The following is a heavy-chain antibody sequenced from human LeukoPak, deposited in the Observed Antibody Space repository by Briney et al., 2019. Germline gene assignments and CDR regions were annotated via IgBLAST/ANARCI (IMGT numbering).Heavy chain of an antibody. Sequence: PSETLSLTCTVSGGSISSDYWNWIRQPPGKGLEWIGYIYTSGSTNYNPSLMSRVTISMDTSKNQFSLKLSSVTAADTAVYYCARRRGTYYFDYWGQGTLVTVSS. J-gene: IGHJ4*02. CDR3: ARRRGTYYFDY. CDR2: IYTSGST. V-gene: IGHV4-4*09. CDR1: GGSISSDY.